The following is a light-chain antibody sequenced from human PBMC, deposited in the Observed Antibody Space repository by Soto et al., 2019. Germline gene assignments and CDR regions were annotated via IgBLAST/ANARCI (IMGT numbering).Light chain of an antibody. Sequence: DIPLTQSPSSLCASVGDRVTITCRASQTISNYLNWYQMKPGKAPKLLIYGASSLQNGVPPRFSGSGSGTDFALSIRNLEPEDFSSYVCQQCYTSPTFGPGTKVDL. CDR2: GAS. V-gene: IGKV1-39*01. J-gene: IGKJ3*01. CDR3: QQCYTSPT. CDR1: QTISNY.